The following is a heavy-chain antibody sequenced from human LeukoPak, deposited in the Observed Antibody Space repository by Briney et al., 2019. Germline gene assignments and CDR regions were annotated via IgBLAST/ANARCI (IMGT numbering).Heavy chain of an antibody. CDR2: ISESGSPQSWST. V-gene: IGHV4-38-2*02. J-gene: IGHJ5*02. Sequence: SETLSLTCTVSGFSISSAYYWGWIRLPPGKGLEWIGSISESGSPQSWSTYYKPSLKSRVTMSIDTSKNQFSLKLTSVTAADTAIYYCVRLANSSNWYVGKWWFDPWGQGTLVTVSS. D-gene: IGHD6-13*01. CDR3: VRLANSSNWYVGKWWFDP. CDR1: GFSISSAYY.